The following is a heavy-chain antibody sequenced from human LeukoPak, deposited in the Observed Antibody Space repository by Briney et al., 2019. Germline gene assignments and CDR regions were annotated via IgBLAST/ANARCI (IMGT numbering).Heavy chain of an antibody. V-gene: IGHV3-23*01. Sequence: GGSLRLSCAASGVTFSNYALSWVRQAPGKGLEWVSAISGSGGSTYYADSVKGRFTISRDNSKNTLYLQLNSLRAEDTAVYYCVKEGNYYMDVWGKGTTVTVSS. CDR3: VKEGNYYMDV. J-gene: IGHJ6*03. CDR2: ISGSGGST. CDR1: GVTFSNYA.